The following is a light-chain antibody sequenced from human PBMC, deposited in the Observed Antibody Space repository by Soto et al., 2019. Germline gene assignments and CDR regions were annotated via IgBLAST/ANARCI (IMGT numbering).Light chain of an antibody. Sequence: QSLLTQPPSPSGSPGQSVTISCTGTSSDVGGYNYVSWYQQHPGKAPKLIIYEVYKRPSGVPDRFSGSKSGNTAALTVSGLQAEDEADYYCSSYFGTNSYVFVTGTKVTVL. CDR1: SSDVGGYNY. J-gene: IGLJ1*01. CDR3: SSYFGTNSYV. V-gene: IGLV2-8*01. CDR2: EVY.